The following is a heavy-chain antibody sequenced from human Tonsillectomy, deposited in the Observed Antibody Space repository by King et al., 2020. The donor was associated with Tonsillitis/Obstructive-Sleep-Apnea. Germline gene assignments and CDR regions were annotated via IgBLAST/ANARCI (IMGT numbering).Heavy chain of an antibody. D-gene: IGHD7-27*01. J-gene: IGHJ6*03. CDR2: IKSETDGGTA. CDR1: GFTFSNAW. CDR3: SKEHWELGEDYYYYFMDV. Sequence: VQLVESGGGLVKPGGSLRLSCAASGFTFSNAWMSWVRQAPGKGLEWVGRIKSETDGGTADYGAPVKGRFTISRDDLRNRLYLQLNSLKTEDTAVYYCSKEHWELGEDYYYYFMDVWGKGTTVTVSS. V-gene: IGHV3-15*01.